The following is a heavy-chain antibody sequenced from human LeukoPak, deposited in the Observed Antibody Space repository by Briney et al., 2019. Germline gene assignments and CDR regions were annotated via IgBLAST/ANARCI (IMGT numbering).Heavy chain of an antibody. Sequence: GESLKISCKGSGHSFATYWIGWVRQMPGKGLEWMGINYPGDSDTTYSPSFQGQVTMSADKSISTAYLQWSSLKASDTAMYYCARRVSSSGFDAFDVWGQGTMVTVSS. V-gene: IGHV5-51*01. J-gene: IGHJ3*01. CDR2: NYPGDSDT. CDR3: ARRVSSSGFDAFDV. CDR1: GHSFATYW. D-gene: IGHD5-12*01.